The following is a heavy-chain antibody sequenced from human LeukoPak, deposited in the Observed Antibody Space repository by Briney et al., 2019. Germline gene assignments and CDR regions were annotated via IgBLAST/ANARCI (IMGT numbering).Heavy chain of an antibody. Sequence: SETLSLTCTVSGASINSYYWSWIRQPPGKGLEWIGYIYSSGSTNYNPSLKSRVTISVDTSKNQFSLNLTSVTAADTAVYYCARGNADYSGNWFDPWGQGTLVTVSS. CDR3: ARGNADYSGNWFDP. D-gene: IGHD4-17*01. CDR2: IYSSGST. CDR1: GASINSYY. J-gene: IGHJ5*02. V-gene: IGHV4-59*12.